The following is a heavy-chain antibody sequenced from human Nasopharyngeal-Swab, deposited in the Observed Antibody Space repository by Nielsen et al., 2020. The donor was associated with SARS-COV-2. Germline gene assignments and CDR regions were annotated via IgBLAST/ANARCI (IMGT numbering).Heavy chain of an antibody. CDR2: MSNDGKNI. CDR1: GFTFSTYG. Sequence: LSLTCAASGFTFSTYGMHWVRQAPRKGLEWVAVMSNDGKNIYYADSVKGRFTISRDNSKNTLYLQMNSLRADDTAVYYCARDLRKYYYLDVWGKGTTFTVSS. J-gene: IGHJ6*03. CDR3: ARDLRKYYYLDV. V-gene: IGHV3-30*03.